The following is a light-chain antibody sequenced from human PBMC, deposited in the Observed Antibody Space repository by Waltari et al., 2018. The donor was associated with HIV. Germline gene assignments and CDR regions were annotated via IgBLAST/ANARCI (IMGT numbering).Light chain of an antibody. J-gene: IGLJ3*02. CDR2: GDV. CDR1: TMGSAT. V-gene: IGLV3-21*04. Sequence: SYVLTQAPSVSVAPGETARLICGGSTMGSATVHWYQQRPGQAPVLVMYGDVHRPSEIPERFPGSKSGNTATLTISRVEAGDEADYYCQVWDGSTDHRVFGGGTKLTVL. CDR3: QVWDGSTDHRV.